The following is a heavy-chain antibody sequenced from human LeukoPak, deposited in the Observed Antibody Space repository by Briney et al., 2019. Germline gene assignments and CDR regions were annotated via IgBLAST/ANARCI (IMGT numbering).Heavy chain of an antibody. Sequence: ASVKVSCKASGYTFTGYYMHWVRQAPGQGLEWMGWINPNSGGTNYAQKFQGRVTMTRDTSISTAYMELSRLRSDDTAVYYCARSARGYSGYDSPYFDYWGQGTLVTVSS. CDR1: GYTFTGYY. CDR3: ARSARGYSGYDSPYFDY. D-gene: IGHD5-12*01. CDR2: INPNSGGT. J-gene: IGHJ4*02. V-gene: IGHV1-2*02.